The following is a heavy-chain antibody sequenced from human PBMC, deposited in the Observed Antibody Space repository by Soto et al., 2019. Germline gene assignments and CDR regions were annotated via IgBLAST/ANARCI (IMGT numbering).Heavy chain of an antibody. CDR2: IFSNDEK. J-gene: IGHJ4*02. Sequence: QVTLKESGPVLVKPTETLTLTCTVSGFSLSNARMGVSWIRQPPGKALEWLAHIFSNDEKSYSTSLKSRLTIPKDTSKSQVVLTMTNMDPVDTATYYCARIVNYYDSSGYRLFDSWGQGTLVTVPS. D-gene: IGHD3-22*01. V-gene: IGHV2-26*01. CDR1: GFSLSNARMG. CDR3: ARIVNYYDSSGYRLFDS.